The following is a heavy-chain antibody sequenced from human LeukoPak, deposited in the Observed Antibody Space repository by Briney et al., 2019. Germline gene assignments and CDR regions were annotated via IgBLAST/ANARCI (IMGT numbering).Heavy chain of an antibody. D-gene: IGHD2-2*01. CDR2: INVNSGST. CDR1: GYTFTDYY. CDR3: ARGRLIGVPSGTQPPHDS. Sequence: ASVKVSCKASGYTFTDYYIHWVRQAPGQGLEWMGWINVNSGSTEYAQKFQGRVTMTRYTSINTAYMELSRLTSDNSAVYYCARGRLIGVPSGTQPPHDSWGQGTRVTVSS. V-gene: IGHV1-2*02. J-gene: IGHJ4*02.